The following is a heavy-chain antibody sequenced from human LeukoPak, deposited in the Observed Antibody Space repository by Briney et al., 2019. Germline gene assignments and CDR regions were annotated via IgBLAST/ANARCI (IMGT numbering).Heavy chain of an antibody. CDR3: ASQPYDYGDYFDY. V-gene: IGHV1-2*02. CDR1: GYTFTGYY. Sequence: ASVKVSCKASGYTFTGYYMHWVRQAPGQGLEWMGWINPNSGGTNYSQKFQGRVTMTRDTSISTAYMELSRLRSDDTAVYYCASQPYDYGDYFDYWGQGTLVTVSS. J-gene: IGHJ4*02. D-gene: IGHD4-17*01. CDR2: INPNSGGT.